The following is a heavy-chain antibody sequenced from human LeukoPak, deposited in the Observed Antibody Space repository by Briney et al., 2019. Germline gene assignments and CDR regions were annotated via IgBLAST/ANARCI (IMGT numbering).Heavy chain of an antibody. D-gene: IGHD2-2*01. CDR2: INHSGST. V-gene: IGHV4-34*01. J-gene: IGHJ6*03. CDR1: GGSFSGYY. Sequence: SETLSLTCAVYGGSFSGYYWSWIRQPPGKGLEWIGEINHSGSTNYNPSLKSRVTISVDTSKNQFSLKLSSVTAADTAVYYCARVEVPAARWRVFSYYYYYMDVWGKGTTVTVSS. CDR3: ARVEVPAARWRVFSYYYYYMDV.